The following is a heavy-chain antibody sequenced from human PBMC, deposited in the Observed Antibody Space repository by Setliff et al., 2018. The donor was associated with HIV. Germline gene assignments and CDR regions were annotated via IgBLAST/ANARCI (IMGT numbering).Heavy chain of an antibody. J-gene: IGHJ6*03. V-gene: IGHV4-38-2*02. D-gene: IGHD2-21*02. Sequence: PSETLSLTCSVSGYSISSGYFWGWIRQPPGKGLEWIGSLYHSGTNFYNPSLKSRVTITLDTSTNRFSLKLSSVTAADTAVYYCARGRGGNYNYYYYYMDVWGKGTTVTVSS. CDR2: LYHSGTN. CDR3: ARGRGGNYNYYYYYMDV. CDR1: GYSISSGYF.